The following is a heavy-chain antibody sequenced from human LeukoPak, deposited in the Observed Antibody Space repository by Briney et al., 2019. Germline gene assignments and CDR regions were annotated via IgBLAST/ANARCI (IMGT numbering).Heavy chain of an antibody. Sequence: PSETLSLTCAVYGGSFSGYYWSWIRQPPGKGLEWIGEINHSGSTNYNPSLKSRVTISVDTSKNQFSLKLSSVTAADTAVYYCARGRGGDPLHYFDYWGQGTLVTVSS. J-gene: IGHJ4*02. V-gene: IGHV4-34*01. CDR2: INHSGST. D-gene: IGHD2-21*02. CDR3: ARGRGGDPLHYFDY. CDR1: GGSFSGYY.